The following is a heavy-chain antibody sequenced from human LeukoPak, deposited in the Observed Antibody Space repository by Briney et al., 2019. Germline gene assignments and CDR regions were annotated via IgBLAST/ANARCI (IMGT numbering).Heavy chain of an antibody. J-gene: IGHJ6*02. D-gene: IGHD5/OR15-5a*01. CDR3: AKDLSTTYGMDV. CDR2: ISYDGSNK. Sequence: PGGSLRLSCAASGFTFSSYGMHWVRQAPGKGLEWVAVISYDGSNKYYADSVKGRFTISRDNSKNTLYLQMNSLRAEDTAVYYCAKDLSTTYGMDVWGQGTTVTVSS. CDR1: GFTFSSYG. V-gene: IGHV3-30*18.